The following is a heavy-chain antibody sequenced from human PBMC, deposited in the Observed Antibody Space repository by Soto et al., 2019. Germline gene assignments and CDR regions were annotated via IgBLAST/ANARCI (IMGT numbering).Heavy chain of an antibody. Sequence: GESLKISCKGSGYSFTSYWISWVRQMPGKGLEWMGRIDPSDSYTNYSPSFQGHVTISADKSISTAYLQWSSLKASDTAMYYCARRHSSSPAFYPWGQGTLVTVSS. J-gene: IGHJ5*02. D-gene: IGHD6-13*01. CDR2: IDPSDSYT. CDR1: GYSFTSYW. V-gene: IGHV5-10-1*01. CDR3: ARRHSSSPAFYP.